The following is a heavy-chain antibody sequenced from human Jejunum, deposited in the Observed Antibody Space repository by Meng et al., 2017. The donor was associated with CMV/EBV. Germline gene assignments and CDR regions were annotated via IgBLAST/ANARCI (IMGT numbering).Heavy chain of an antibody. J-gene: IGHJ4*02. CDR2: ISYDGSHQ. CDR1: GFIFSNYP. V-gene: IGHV3-30*04. Sequence: AASGFIFSNYPMHWVRQAPGKGLEWVAVISYDGSHQYYADSVKGRFTISRDNSENTVDLQMNNLSAEDTAVYYCAKRGGNLYFDYWGQGTLVTVSS. D-gene: IGHD4-23*01. CDR3: AKRGGNLYFDY.